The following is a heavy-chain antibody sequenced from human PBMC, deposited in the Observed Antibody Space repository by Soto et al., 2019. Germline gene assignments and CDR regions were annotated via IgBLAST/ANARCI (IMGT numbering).Heavy chain of an antibody. CDR3: ARQRNGAGDV. J-gene: IGHJ6*02. CDR1: GLTFSTYG. Sequence: LVESGGGLVQPGGSLRLSCEASGLTFSTYGFNWVRQAPGKGLEWVSYITSSTTIYYADSGRGRFPTSRDNAKNSLYLQMNSLRDEDTAVYYCARQRNGAGDVWGQGTTVTVSS. V-gene: IGHV3-48*02. CDR2: ITSSTTI. D-gene: IGHD1-1*01.